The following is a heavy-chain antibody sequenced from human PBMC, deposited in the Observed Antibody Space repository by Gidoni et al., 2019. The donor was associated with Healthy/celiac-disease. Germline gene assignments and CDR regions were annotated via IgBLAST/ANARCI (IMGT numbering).Heavy chain of an antibody. CDR1: GGSFSGYY. CDR3: ARGLRGNWFDP. V-gene: IGHV4-34*01. Sequence: QVQLQQWGAGLLKPSETLSLTCAVYGGSFSGYYWSWIRQPPGKGLEWIGEINTSGSTTSHPSLKSRVTISVDTSQNQFSLKLSSVTAADTAVYYCARGLRGNWFDPWGQGTLVTVSS. J-gene: IGHJ5*02. CDR2: INTSGST.